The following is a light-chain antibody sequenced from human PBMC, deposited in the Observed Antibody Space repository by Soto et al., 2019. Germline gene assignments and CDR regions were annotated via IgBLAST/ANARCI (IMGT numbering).Light chain of an antibody. J-gene: IGLJ1*01. CDR3: SSYAGSNIYV. CDR2: EVS. V-gene: IGLV2-8*01. CDR1: SSDVGGYNY. Sequence: QSALTQPPSASGSPGQSVTISCTGTSSDVGGYNYVSWYQQHPRKAPKLMIYEVSKRPSGVPDRFSGSKSGNTASLTVSGLQAEDEADYYCSSYAGSNIYVFGTGTKLTVL.